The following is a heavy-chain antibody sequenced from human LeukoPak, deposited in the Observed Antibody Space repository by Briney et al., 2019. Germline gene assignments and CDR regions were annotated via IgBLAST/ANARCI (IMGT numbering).Heavy chain of an antibody. CDR2: INPSGGST. CDR1: GYTFTSYY. V-gene: IGHV1-46*01. CDR3: AAPKGVKSNTIFGVVTPDAFDI. Sequence: ASVKVSCKASGYTFTSYYMHWVRQAPGQGLEWMGIINPSGGSTSYAQKFQGRVTMTRDTSTSTVYMELSSLRSEDTAVYYCAAPKGVKSNTIFGVVTPDAFDIWGQGTMVTVSS. D-gene: IGHD3-3*01. J-gene: IGHJ3*02.